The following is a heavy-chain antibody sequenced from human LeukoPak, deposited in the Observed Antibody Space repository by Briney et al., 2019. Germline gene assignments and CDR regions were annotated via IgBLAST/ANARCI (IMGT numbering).Heavy chain of an antibody. J-gene: IGHJ5*02. Sequence: KSGGSLRLSCAASGFTFSSYNMSWVRQAPGRGLEWVSSISSSSDYIYYADSVKGRFTISRDNAKNSLYLQMKSLRAEDTAVYYCARGKTSQNIVTRKTYNWFDPWGQGTLVTVSS. V-gene: IGHV3-21*01. CDR2: ISSSSDYI. D-gene: IGHD2/OR15-2a*01. CDR1: GFTFSSYN. CDR3: ARGKTSQNIVTRKTYNWFDP.